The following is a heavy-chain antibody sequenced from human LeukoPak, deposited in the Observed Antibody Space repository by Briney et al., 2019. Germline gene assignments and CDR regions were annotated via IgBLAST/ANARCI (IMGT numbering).Heavy chain of an antibody. D-gene: IGHD4-17*01. CDR1: GFTLSSYS. CDR3: ARDFYGDYPSRYFDY. V-gene: IGHV3-21*01. Sequence: KPGGSLRLSCAASGFTLSSYSMNWVRQAPGKGLEWVSSISSSSSYIYYADSVEGRFTISRDNAKNSLYLQMNSLRAEDTAVYYCARDFYGDYPSRYFDYWGQGTLVTVSS. J-gene: IGHJ4*02. CDR2: ISSSSSYI.